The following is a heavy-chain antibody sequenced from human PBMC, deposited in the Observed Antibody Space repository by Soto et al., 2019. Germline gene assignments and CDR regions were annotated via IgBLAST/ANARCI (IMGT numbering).Heavy chain of an antibody. J-gene: IGHJ4*02. D-gene: IGHD3-16*01. CDR2: IYWNDDK. CDR3: AHSPWGAAPDY. V-gene: IGHV2-5*01. Sequence: QITLKESGPTLVKPTQTLTLTCTFSGFSLSARGVGVGWIRQPPGKALEWLALIYWNDDKRYSPSLQSRLTITKDASKNQVVFSMPNVDPADTATYYCAHSPWGAAPDYWGQGTLVTVSS. CDR1: GFSLSARGVG.